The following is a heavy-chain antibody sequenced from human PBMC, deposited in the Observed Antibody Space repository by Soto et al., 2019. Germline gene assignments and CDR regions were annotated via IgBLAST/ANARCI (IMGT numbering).Heavy chain of an antibody. CDR3: ARLLASYDFWTRFDP. Sequence: TLSLTCTVSGGSISSGDYYWSWIRQPPGNGLEWIGYIYYSGSTYYNPSLKSRVTISVDMSKNQLSLKLRSVTAADTAVYYCARLLASYDFWTRFDPWGQGTLVTVSS. J-gene: IGHJ5*02. CDR2: IYYSGST. D-gene: IGHD3-3*01. V-gene: IGHV4-30-4*01. CDR1: GGSISSGDYY.